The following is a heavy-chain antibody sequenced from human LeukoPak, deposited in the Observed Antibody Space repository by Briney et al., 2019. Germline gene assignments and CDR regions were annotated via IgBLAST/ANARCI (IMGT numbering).Heavy chain of an antibody. D-gene: IGHD3-16*01. V-gene: IGHV3-48*03. Sequence: GGSLRLSCAASGFMFSSYAMNWVRQAPGKGLEWVSRISGSGERTDYGDSVKGRFTISGDNAKNSLYLQMNGLRAEDTAVYYCARLGGPLDYWGQGTLVTVSS. J-gene: IGHJ4*02. CDR2: ISGSGERT. CDR3: ARLGGPLDY. CDR1: GFMFSSYA.